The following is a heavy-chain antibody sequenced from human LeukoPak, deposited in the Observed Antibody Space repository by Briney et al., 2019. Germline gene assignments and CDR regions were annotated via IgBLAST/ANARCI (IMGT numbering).Heavy chain of an antibody. V-gene: IGHV4-59*01. CDR2: IYDSGSS. J-gene: IGHJ4*02. D-gene: IGHD5-18*01. CDR3: ARVPDTTMVYIDY. CDR1: GASISRYF. Sequence: PSETLSLTCAVPGASISRYFWSWIRQPPGKGLEWIGYIYDSGSSKYNPSLESRVTISLDTSKNQFSLKLTFVTAADTAVYYCARVPDTTMVYIDYWGQGTLVTVSS.